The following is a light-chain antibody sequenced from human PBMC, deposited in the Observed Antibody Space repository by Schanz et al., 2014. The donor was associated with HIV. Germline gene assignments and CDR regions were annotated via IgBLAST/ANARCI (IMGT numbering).Light chain of an antibody. CDR3: QQFDSLPIT. Sequence: DIQLTQSPSFLSASVEDRVTITCRASHGISTYLAWYQQKPGKAPKLLIYAASTLQSGVPSRFSGSGSGTDFTLTISCLQSEDYATYFCQQFDSLPITFGQGTRLEIK. J-gene: IGKJ5*01. CDR2: AAS. CDR1: HGISTY. V-gene: IGKV1-9*01.